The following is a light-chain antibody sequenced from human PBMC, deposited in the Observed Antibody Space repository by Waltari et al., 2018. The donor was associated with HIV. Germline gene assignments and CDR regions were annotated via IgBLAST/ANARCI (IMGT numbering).Light chain of an antibody. CDR2: EDS. CDR1: ALPKKY. J-gene: IGLJ2*01. Sequence: SYELTQPPSVSVSPGQTARITCSGDALPKKYAYWYQQKSGQAPVLVIYEDSKRPTGSTERLSCSSSGTRSTLTISGPQVEDDASYYGYSTDSSGNHVGFGGRTKLNVL. V-gene: IGLV3-10*01. CDR3: YSTDSSGNHVG.